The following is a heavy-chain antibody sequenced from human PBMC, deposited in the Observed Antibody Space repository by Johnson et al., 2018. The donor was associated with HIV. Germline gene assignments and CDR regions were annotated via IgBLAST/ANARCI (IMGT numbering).Heavy chain of an antibody. D-gene: IGHD3-16*01. J-gene: IGHJ3*01. V-gene: IGHV3-20*04. CDR1: GFTFDDHG. CDR3: AKDRTSWGFDAFDL. CDR2: INWNGGSK. Sequence: VQLVESGGGVVRPGGSLRLSCAASGFTFDDHGMSWVRQVPGKGLEWVSGINWNGGSKDYADSVKGRFTISRDNSENTLYLQMNSLRAEDTAVYFCAKDRTSWGFDAFDLWGQGTMVTVSS.